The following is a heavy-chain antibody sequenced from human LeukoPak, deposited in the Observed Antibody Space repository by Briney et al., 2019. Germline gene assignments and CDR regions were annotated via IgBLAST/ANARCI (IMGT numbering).Heavy chain of an antibody. Sequence: SETLSLTCTVSGGSVSSGSYYWSWIRQPPGKGLEWIGYIYYSGSTNYNPSLKSRVPISVDTSKNQFSLKLSSVTAADTAVYYCARDLSLDYWGQGTPVTVSS. V-gene: IGHV4-61*01. J-gene: IGHJ4*02. CDR1: GGSVSSGSYY. CDR3: ARDLSLDY. CDR2: IYYSGST.